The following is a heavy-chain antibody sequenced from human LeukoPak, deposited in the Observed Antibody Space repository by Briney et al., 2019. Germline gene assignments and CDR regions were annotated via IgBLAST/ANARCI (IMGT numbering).Heavy chain of an antibody. CDR2: INHSGST. V-gene: IGHV4-34*01. CDR3: ARAPRGYSYGFRNWFDP. J-gene: IGHJ5*02. Sequence: PSETLSLTGAVYGESFSGYYWSCNRKPPGKGLDLSREINHSGSTNYNPSLKSRVTISVVTSKNQFSLKLSSVTAADTAVYYCARAPRGYSYGFRNWFDPWGQGTLVTVSS. CDR1: GESFSGYY. D-gene: IGHD5-18*01.